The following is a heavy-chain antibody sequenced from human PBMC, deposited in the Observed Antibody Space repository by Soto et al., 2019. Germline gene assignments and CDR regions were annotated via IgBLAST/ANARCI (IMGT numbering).Heavy chain of an antibody. CDR1: GGSITGTYYD. CDR3: ARHGSGTYYPIDY. V-gene: IGHV4-39*01. J-gene: IGHJ4*02. D-gene: IGHD3-10*01. Sequence: QLQLQESGPGLVKPSETLSLAGTFSGGSITGTYYDWGWIREAPGKGLEYMGSIHSNGRTYYTPYLPGRVTASVETSKSQFSLRLVSVTAADPAVYFCARHGSGTYYPIDYWRQGTLVTVSS. CDR2: IHSNGRT.